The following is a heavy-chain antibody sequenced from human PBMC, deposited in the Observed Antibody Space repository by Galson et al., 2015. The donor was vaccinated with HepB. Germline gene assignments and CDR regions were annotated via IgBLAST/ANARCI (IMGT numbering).Heavy chain of an antibody. CDR2: IVPILGTP. V-gene: IGHV1-69*13. CDR1: GGTLFNFA. D-gene: IGHD6-19*01. CDR3: ATDRRPLQTSESWGSGNWFDP. J-gene: IGHJ5*02. Sequence: SVKVSCKVSGGTLFNFAISWVRQAPGQGLEWMGGIVPILGTPNYAQKFQGRVSITADDSTGTVYMKLSSLTSEDTAIYYCATDRRPLQTSESWGSGNWFDPWGQGTLVTVSS.